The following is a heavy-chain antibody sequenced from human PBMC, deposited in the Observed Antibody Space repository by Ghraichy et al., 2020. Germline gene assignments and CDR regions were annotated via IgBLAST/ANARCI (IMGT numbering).Heavy chain of an antibody. V-gene: IGHV4-59*08. CDR2: IYYSGST. D-gene: IGHD5-18*01. CDR1: GGSISSYY. J-gene: IGHJ2*01. Sequence: SCTVSGGSISSYYLSWIRQPPGKGLEWIGYIYYSGSTNYNPSLKSRVTISVDTSKNQFSLKLSSVTAADTAVYYCARRGYSYGTPRGAHWYFDLWGRGTLVTVSS. CDR3: ARRGYSYGTPRGAHWYFDL.